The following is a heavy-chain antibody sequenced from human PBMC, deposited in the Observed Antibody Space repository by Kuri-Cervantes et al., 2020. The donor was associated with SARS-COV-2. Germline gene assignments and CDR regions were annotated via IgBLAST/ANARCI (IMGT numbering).Heavy chain of an antibody. Sequence: ETLSLTFAASGCTFSSYRMNWVRQAPGKGVEWVSSISSSSSYIYYADSVKGRFTISRDNAKNSLYLQMNSLSAEDTAVYYCARGGSSGWYYFDYWGQGTLVTVSS. J-gene: IGHJ4*02. D-gene: IGHD6-19*01. CDR1: GCTFSSYR. V-gene: IGHV3-21*01. CDR2: ISSSSSYI. CDR3: ARGGSSGWYYFDY.